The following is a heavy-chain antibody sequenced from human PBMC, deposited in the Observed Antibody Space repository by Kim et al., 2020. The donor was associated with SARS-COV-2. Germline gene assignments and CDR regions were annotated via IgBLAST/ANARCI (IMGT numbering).Heavy chain of an antibody. J-gene: IGHJ4*02. CDR3: ARTAYCSGGSCYEDY. V-gene: IGHV4-34*01. Sequence: PSLKSRVTISVDTSKNQFSLKLSSVNAADTAVYYCARTAYCSGGSCYEDYWGQGTLVTVSS. D-gene: IGHD2-15*01.